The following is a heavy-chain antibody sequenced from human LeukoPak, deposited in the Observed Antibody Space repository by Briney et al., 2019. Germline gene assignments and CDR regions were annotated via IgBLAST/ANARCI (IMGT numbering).Heavy chain of an antibody. CDR3: ARDQWELRSSHNY. D-gene: IGHD1-26*01. CDR1: GYTFTSYG. CDR2: MNPNSGNT. J-gene: IGHJ4*02. Sequence: GASVKVSCKASGYTFTSYGINWVRQATGQGLEWMGWMNPNSGNTGYAQKFQGRVTMTRNTSISTAYMELSSLRSEDTAVYYCARDQWELRSSHNYWGQGTLVTVSS. V-gene: IGHV1-8*01.